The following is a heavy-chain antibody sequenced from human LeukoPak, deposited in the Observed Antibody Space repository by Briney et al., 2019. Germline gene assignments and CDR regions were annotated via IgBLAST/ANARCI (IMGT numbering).Heavy chain of an antibody. CDR1: GGSISGYY. D-gene: IGHD3-10*01. J-gene: IGHJ4*02. CDR3: AADYGSGSYSY. V-gene: IGHV4-59*01. Sequence: SETLSLTCTVSGGSISGYYWSWIRQPPGKGLEWIGYIYYSGSTNYNPSLKSRVTISVDTSKNQFSLKLSSVTAADTAVYYCAADYGSGSYSYWGQGTLVTVSS. CDR2: IYYSGST.